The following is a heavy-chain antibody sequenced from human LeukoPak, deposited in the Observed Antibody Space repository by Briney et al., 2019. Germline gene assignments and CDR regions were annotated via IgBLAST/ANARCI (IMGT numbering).Heavy chain of an antibody. CDR3: AKFDYGGTFDY. D-gene: IGHD4-23*01. J-gene: IGHJ4*02. CDR1: GGSISSGGYY. Sequence: SLTLSLTCTVSGGSISSGGYYWSWIRQPPGKGLEWIGYIYHSGSTYYNPSLKSRVTISVDRSKNQFSLKLSSVTAADTAVYYCAKFDYGGTFDYWGQGTLVTVSS. CDR2: IYHSGST. V-gene: IGHV4-30-2*01.